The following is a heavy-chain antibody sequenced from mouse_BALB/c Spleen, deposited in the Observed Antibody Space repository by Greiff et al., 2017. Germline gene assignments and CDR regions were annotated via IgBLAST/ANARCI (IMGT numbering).Heavy chain of an antibody. Sequence: VQLQQSGPQLVRPGASVKISCKASGYSFTSYWMHWVKQRPGQGLEWIGMIDPSDSETRLNQKFKDKATLTVDKSSSTAYMQLSSPTSEDSAVYYCASYGNYGWFAYWGQGTLVTVSA. CDR3: ASYGNYGWFAY. J-gene: IGHJ3*01. CDR1: GYSFTSYW. V-gene: IGHV1S127*01. CDR2: IDPSDSET. D-gene: IGHD2-1*01.